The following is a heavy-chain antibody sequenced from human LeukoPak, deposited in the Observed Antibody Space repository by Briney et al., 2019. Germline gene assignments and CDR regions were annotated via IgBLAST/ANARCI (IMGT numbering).Heavy chain of an antibody. V-gene: IGHV1-18*01. CDR2: ISAYNGNT. CDR3: AINYDSSGYWYYFDY. J-gene: IGHJ4*02. D-gene: IGHD3-22*01. CDR1: GYTFTSYG. Sequence: ASVKVSCKASGYTFTSYGISWVRQAPGQGLEWMGWISAYNGNTNYAQKLQGRVTMTTDTSTSTAYMELRSLRSDDTAVYYCAINYDSSGYWYYFDYWGQGTLVTVSS.